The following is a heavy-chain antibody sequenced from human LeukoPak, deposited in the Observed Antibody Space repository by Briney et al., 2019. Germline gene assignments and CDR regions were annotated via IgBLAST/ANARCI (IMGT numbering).Heavy chain of an antibody. J-gene: IGHJ5*02. CDR3: TKGNCGGDCYSTFKNWFDP. CDR1: GFTFSSYS. D-gene: IGHD2-21*02. CDR2: ISSSSSTI. Sequence: PGGSLRLSCAASGFTFSSYSMNWVRQAPGKGLEWVSYISSSSSTIYYADSVKGRFTISRDNSKNSLYLQMNSLRTEDTALYYCTKGNCGGDCYSTFKNWFDPWGQGTLVTVSS. V-gene: IGHV3-48*04.